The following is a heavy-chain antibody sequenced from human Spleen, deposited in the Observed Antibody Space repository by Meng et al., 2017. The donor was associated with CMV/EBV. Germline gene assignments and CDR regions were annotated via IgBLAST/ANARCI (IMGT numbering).Heavy chain of an antibody. Sequence: ASVKVSCKAAGYTFTSYYMHWVRQAPGQGLEWMGIINPSGGSTSYAQKFQGRVTMTTDESTSTAYMELSSLRSEDTAVYYCAREYEKYQLLGYYYYGMDVWGQGTTVTVSS. V-gene: IGHV1-46*01. D-gene: IGHD2-2*01. CDR2: INPSGGST. CDR1: GYTFTSYY. CDR3: AREYEKYQLLGYYYYGMDV. J-gene: IGHJ6*02.